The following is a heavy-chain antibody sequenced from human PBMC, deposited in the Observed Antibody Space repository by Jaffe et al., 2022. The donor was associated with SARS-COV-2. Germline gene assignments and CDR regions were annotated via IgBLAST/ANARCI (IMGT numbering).Heavy chain of an antibody. Sequence: QVQLVESGGGVVQPGRSLRLSCAASGFTFSSYGMHWVRQAPGKGLEWVAVIWYDGSNKYYADSVKGRFTISRDNSKNTLYLQMNSLRAEDTAVYYCARAQSVLLVGAGGYGMDVWGQGTTVTVSS. J-gene: IGHJ6*02. CDR3: ARAQSVLLVGAGGYGMDV. V-gene: IGHV3-33*01. CDR1: GFTFSSYG. CDR2: IWYDGSNK. D-gene: IGHD2-15*01.